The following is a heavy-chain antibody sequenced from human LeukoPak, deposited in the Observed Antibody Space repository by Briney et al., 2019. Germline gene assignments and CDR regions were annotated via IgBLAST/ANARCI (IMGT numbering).Heavy chain of an antibody. CDR1: GFTFSSYW. D-gene: IGHD3-9*01. V-gene: IGHV3-7*01. CDR2: IKQDGSEK. J-gene: IGHJ4*02. CDR3: ARDTLYDILTGYGIDY. Sequence: PGGSLRLSCAASGFTFSSYWMSWVRQAPGKGLEWVANIKQDGSEKYYVDSVKGRFTISRDNAKNSLYLQMNSLRAEDTAVYYCARDTLYDILTGYGIDYWGQGTLVTVSS.